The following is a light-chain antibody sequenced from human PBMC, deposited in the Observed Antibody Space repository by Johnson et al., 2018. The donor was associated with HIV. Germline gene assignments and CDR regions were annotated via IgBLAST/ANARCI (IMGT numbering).Light chain of an antibody. Sequence: QSVLTQPPSVSAAPGQKVTISCSGSTSNIGNNYVSWYQQLPRTAPKLLIYDNNKRPSGIPDRFSGSKSGTSATLGITGLQTGDEADYYGGTWESSLRSGFFGTGTKVPVL. CDR3: GTWESSLRSGF. V-gene: IGLV1-51*01. CDR1: TSNIGNNY. CDR2: DNN. J-gene: IGLJ1*01.